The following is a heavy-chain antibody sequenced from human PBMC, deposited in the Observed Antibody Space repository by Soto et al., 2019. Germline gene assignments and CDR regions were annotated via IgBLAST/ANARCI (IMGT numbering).Heavy chain of an antibody. Sequence: EVQLLESGGGLVQPGGSLRLSCAASGFTFSSYAMSWVRQAPGKGLEWVSAISGTGGTTYYADSVKGRFTISRDNSRNTLHLQMNSLRAEDTAIYYCAKFWGETGGSSGWPWSFHFWGQGTLVTVSS. CDR2: ISGTGGTT. J-gene: IGHJ4*02. CDR3: AKFWGETGGSSGWPWSFHF. V-gene: IGHV3-23*01. D-gene: IGHD6-25*01. CDR1: GFTFSSYA.